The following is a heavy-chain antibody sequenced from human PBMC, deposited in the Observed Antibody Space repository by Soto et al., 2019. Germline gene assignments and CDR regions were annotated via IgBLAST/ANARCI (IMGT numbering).Heavy chain of an antibody. D-gene: IGHD6-13*01. CDR2: IYWDDDK. V-gene: IGHV2-5*02. CDR1: GFSLSTSGVG. J-gene: IGHJ5*02. CDR3: AYRLFYRGSWHPGWFAP. Sequence: SGPTLVNPTQTLTLTCTFSGFSLSTSGVGVGWIRQPPGKALEWLALIYWDDDKRYSPSLRTRLTISKDTSNNQVVLTMTDMDPVDTGTYYCAYRLFYRGSWHPGWFAPWGQGILVPVSS.